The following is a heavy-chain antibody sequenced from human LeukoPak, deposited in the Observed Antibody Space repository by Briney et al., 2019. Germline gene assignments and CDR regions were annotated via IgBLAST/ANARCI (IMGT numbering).Heavy chain of an antibody. CDR3: AKGSGYYDSSGSTLYYFGY. D-gene: IGHD3-22*01. CDR2: ISSSSSYI. CDR1: GFTFSSYS. V-gene: IGHV3-21*04. Sequence: PGGSLRLSCAASGFTFSSYSMNWVRQAPGKGLEWVSSISSSSSYIYYADSVKGRFTISRDNAKNSLYLQMNSLRAEDTAVYYCAKGSGYYDSSGSTLYYFGYWGQGTLVTVSS. J-gene: IGHJ4*02.